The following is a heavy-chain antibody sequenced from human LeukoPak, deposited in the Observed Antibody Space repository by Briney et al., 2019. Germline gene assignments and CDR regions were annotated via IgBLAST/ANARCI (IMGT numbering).Heavy chain of an antibody. D-gene: IGHD3-16*01. CDR3: ARGGSGEELYYYYGMDV. Sequence: SETLSLTCTVSGGSISSGGYYWSWIRQPPGKGLEWIGYIYHSGSTYYNPSLKSRVTISVDRSKNQFSLKLSSVTAADTAVYYCARGGSGEELYYYYGMDVWGQGTTVTVSS. CDR1: GGSISSGGYY. V-gene: IGHV4-30-2*01. J-gene: IGHJ6*02. CDR2: IYHSGST.